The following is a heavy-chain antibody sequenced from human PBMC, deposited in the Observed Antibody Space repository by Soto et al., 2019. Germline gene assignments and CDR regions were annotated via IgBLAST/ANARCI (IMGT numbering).Heavy chain of an antibody. CDR3: AKTRARIEVADSDY. J-gene: IGHJ4*02. CDR1: GFTFSSYA. V-gene: IGHV3-23*01. Sequence: GSLRLSCAASGFTFSSYAMSWVRQAPGKGLEWVSAISGSGGSTYYADSVKGRFTISRDNSKNTLYLQMNSLRAEDTAVYYCAKTRARIEVADSDYWGQGTMVTGSS. CDR2: ISGSGGST. D-gene: IGHD6-19*01.